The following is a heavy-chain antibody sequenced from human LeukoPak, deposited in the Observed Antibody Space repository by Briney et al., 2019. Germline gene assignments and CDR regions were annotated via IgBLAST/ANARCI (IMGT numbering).Heavy chain of an antibody. V-gene: IGHV1-46*01. CDR2: INPSGDPT. D-gene: IGHD3-22*01. J-gene: IGHJ6*03. CDR1: GYTFTSYY. CDR3: ARSSGYYSSLFYMHV. Sequence: GAPVKVSCKASGYTFTSYYMHWVRQAPGQGLEWVGIINPSGDPTTYAQKFQGRVTMTSDMSTGTVYMELNSLRSEDTAVYYCARSSGYYSSLFYMHVWGKGTTVTVSS.